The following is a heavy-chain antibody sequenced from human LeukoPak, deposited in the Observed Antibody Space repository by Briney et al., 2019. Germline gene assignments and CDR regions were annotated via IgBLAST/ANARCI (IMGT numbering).Heavy chain of an antibody. CDR2: IISSGGST. J-gene: IGHJ4*02. Sequence: PGGSLRLSCAASGFTFGTYGMSWVRQAPGKGLEWVSSIISSGGSTYYADSVKGRFTISRDNSKNTLYLQMNSLRAEDTAVYYCARDIAVAGAIDYWGQGTLVTVSS. V-gene: IGHV3-23*01. CDR1: GFTFGTYG. CDR3: ARDIAVAGAIDY. D-gene: IGHD6-19*01.